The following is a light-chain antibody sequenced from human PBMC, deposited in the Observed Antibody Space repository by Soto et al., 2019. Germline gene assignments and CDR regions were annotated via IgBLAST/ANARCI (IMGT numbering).Light chain of an antibody. V-gene: IGLV2-23*02. CDR3: CRSGGSGDSV. J-gene: IGLJ1*01. CDR1: SSNVGNFNL. CDR2: EVT. Sequence: QAALTEPASVSGAPGQSMTISCSGTSSNVGNFNLVSWYQQHPDKAPKLMIYEVTKRPAGVSNRFSASKSGNTASLTISGLQAEVEADSPRCRSGGSGDSVFATGTKVTV.